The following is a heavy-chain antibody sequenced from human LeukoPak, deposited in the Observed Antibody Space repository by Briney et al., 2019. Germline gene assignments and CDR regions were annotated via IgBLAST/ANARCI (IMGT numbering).Heavy chain of an antibody. Sequence: PGGSLRLSCAASGFTFSSYAMHWVRQAPGKGLEWVAVISYDGSNKYYADSVKGRFTISRDNSKNTLYLQMNSLRAEDTAVYYCARDLEMATILDAFDIWGQGTMVTVSS. CDR2: ISYDGSNK. D-gene: IGHD5-24*01. CDR3: ARDLEMATILDAFDI. V-gene: IGHV3-30-3*01. J-gene: IGHJ3*02. CDR1: GFTFSSYA.